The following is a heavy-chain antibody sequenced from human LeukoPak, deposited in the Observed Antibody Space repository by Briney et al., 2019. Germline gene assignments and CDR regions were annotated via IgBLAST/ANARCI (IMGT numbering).Heavy chain of an antibody. CDR2: MSPNGGNT. J-gene: IGHJ4*02. D-gene: IGHD4-17*01. CDR1: GYTFTSYD. V-gene: IGHV1-8*01. CDR3: ARRVSYGDFDY. Sequence: ASVKVSCKASGYTFTSYDVNWVRQATGQGLEWMGWMSPNGGNTGYAQKFQGRVTITRNTSISTAYVQLSSLRSEDTAVYYCARRVSYGDFDYWGQGTLVTVSS.